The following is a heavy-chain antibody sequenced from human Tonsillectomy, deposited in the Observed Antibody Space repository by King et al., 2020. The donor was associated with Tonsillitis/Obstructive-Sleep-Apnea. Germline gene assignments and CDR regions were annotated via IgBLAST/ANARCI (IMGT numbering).Heavy chain of an antibody. V-gene: IGHV3-43*01. D-gene: IGHD5-12*01. J-gene: IGHJ4*02. Sequence: VQLVESGGVVVQPGGSLILSCAASGSTFDDYTMDWVLQAPGKGLEWVSLISWVVGRTHYADSLKGRFTISRDNSKNSLYLQMNSLRTEDTALYYCAKDFRRSSGYDSGLDYWGQGTLVTVSS. CDR3: AKDFRRSSGYDSGLDY. CDR1: GSTFDDYT. CDR2: ISWVVGRT.